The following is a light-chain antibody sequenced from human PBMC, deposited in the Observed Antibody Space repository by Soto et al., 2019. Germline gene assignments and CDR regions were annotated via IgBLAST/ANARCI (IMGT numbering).Light chain of an antibody. CDR1: QGIAPY. V-gene: IGKV1-27*01. Sequence: DVQMTQSPSSLSAFVGDRETITCRASQGIAPYLAWIQQKPGKVPKLLIYATSTLQSGVPSRFSGSGSGTDFTLTISSLQPEDVATYYCQKYNTAPLTFGGGTKVEIK. CDR3: QKYNTAPLT. J-gene: IGKJ4*01. CDR2: ATS.